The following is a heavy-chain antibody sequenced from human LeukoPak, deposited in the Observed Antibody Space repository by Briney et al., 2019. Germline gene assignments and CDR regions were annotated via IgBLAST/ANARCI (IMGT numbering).Heavy chain of an antibody. Sequence: SETLSLTCTVSGGSISSGSYYWSWIRQPAGKGLEWIGRIYTSGSTNYNPSLKSRVTISVDTSKNQFSLKLSSVTAADTAVYYCARIPGYCSSTSPRRGVACRGTKGNYYMDVWGKGTTVTISS. CDR3: ARIPGYCSSTSPRRGVACRGTKGNYYMDV. V-gene: IGHV4-61*02. D-gene: IGHD2-2*01. J-gene: IGHJ6*03. CDR2: IYTSGST. CDR1: GGSISSGSYY.